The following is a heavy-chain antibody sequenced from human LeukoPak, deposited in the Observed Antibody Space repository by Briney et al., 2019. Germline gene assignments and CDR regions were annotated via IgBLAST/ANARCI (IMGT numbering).Heavy chain of an antibody. D-gene: IGHD3-22*01. CDR2: IYYSGST. CDR3: ARHVDIVGSLGYYYYGMDV. CDR1: GGSISSYY. J-gene: IGHJ6*02. Sequence: SETLSLTCTVSGGSISSYYWSWIRQPPGKGLEWIGYIYYSGSTNYNPSLKSRVTISVDTSKNQFSLKLSSVTAADTAVYYCARHVDIVGSLGYYYYGMDVWGQGTTVTVSS. V-gene: IGHV4-59*08.